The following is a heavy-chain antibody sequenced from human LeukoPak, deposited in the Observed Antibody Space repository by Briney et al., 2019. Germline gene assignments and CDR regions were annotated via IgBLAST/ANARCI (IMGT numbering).Heavy chain of an antibody. CDR2: IYYSGST. D-gene: IGHD2-8*02. Sequence: PSETLSLTCTVSGGSISSYYWSWIRQPPGKGLEWIGYIYYSGSTNYNPSLKSRVTISVDTSKNQFSLKLSSVTAADTAVYYCAREDTGGLDYWGQGILVTVSS. CDR1: GGSISSYY. J-gene: IGHJ4*02. V-gene: IGHV4-59*01. CDR3: AREDTGGLDY.